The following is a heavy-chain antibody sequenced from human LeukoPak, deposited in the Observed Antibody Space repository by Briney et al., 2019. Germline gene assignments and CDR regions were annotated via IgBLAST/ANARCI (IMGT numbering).Heavy chain of an antibody. D-gene: IGHD3-22*01. CDR3: ARDTYYYDSSGPSLLDY. CDR1: GGTFSSYA. V-gene: IGHV1-69*13. Sequence: ASVKVSCKASGGTFSSYAISWVRQAPGQGLEWMGGIIPIFGTANYAQKFQGRVTITADESTSTAYMELSSLRSEDTAVYYCARDTYYYDSSGPSLLDYWGQGTLVTVSS. J-gene: IGHJ4*02. CDR2: IIPIFGTA.